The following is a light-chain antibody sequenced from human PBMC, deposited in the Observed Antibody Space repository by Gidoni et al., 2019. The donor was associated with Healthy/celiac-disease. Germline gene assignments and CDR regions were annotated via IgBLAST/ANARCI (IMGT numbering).Light chain of an antibody. CDR3: TAWDDSLSGWL. CDR2: NSD. J-gene: IGLJ3*02. CDR1: SSNIGSHR. Sequence: QSVLPPPPPASGTPGQRVTISCSGSSSNIGSHRVNRYHHLPGTAPKLLIYNSDQRPSGVPDRFSGSKSGTSASLTISGLQSEDEADYYCTAWDDSLSGWLFGGGTKVTVL. V-gene: IGLV1-44*01.